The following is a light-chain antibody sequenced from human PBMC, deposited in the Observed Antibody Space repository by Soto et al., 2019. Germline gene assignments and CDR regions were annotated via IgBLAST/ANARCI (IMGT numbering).Light chain of an antibody. J-gene: IGLJ1*01. Sequence: SYDLTKPPSVSWAPGQTARLTCVGNNIASKSVHWYQQRPGQAPVLVLYDDTNRPSGIPERFSGSNSGSTATLTISSVEAGDEADYFCQVWDITSDQYLFGTGTKVTVL. CDR1: NIASKS. V-gene: IGLV3-21*02. CDR3: QVWDITSDQYL. CDR2: DDT.